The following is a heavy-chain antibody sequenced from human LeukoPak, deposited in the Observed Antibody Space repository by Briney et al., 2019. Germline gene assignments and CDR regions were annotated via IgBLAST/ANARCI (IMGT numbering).Heavy chain of an antibody. Sequence: SETLSLTCAVYGGSFSGYYWSWIRQPPGKGLEWIGEINHSGSTNYNPSLKSRVTISVDTSKNQFSLKLSSVTAADTAVYYCARTPPYCSGGGCYGYYYYGMDVWGQGTTVTVSS. CDR3: ARTPPYCSGGGCYGYYYYGMDV. D-gene: IGHD2-15*01. J-gene: IGHJ6*02. CDR1: GGSFSGYY. CDR2: INHSGST. V-gene: IGHV4-34*01.